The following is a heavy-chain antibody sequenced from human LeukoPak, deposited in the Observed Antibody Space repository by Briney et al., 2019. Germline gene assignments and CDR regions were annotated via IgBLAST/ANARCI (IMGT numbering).Heavy chain of an antibody. J-gene: IGHJ4*02. D-gene: IGHD3-10*01. CDR2: IYYSGST. CDR3: ARISGPGDY. Sequence: PSGTLSLTCTVSGGSISSSSYYWGWIRQPPGKGLEWIGSIYYSGSTYYNPSLKSRVTISVDTSKNQFSLKLSSVTAADTAVYYCARISGPGDYWGQGTLVTVSS. CDR1: GGSISSSSYY. V-gene: IGHV4-39*01.